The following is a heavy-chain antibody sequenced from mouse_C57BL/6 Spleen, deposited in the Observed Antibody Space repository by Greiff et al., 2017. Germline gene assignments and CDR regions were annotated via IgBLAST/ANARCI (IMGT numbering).Heavy chain of an antibody. CDR1: GFTFRDYG. J-gene: IGHJ3*01. CDR3: ARRDGAWLAY. D-gene: IGHD3-3*01. Sequence: EVMLVESGGGLVKPGGSLKLSCAASGFTFRDYGMHWVRQAPEKGLEWVAYISSGSSTIYYADTVKGRFTISRANAKHTLFLQMTSLRSADTSMYYCARRDGAWLAYGGQGTLVTVSA. CDR2: ISSGSSTI. V-gene: IGHV5-17*01.